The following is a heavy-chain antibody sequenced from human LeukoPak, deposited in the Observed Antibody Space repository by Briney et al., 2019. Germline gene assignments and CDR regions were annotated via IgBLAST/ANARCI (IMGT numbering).Heavy chain of an antibody. CDR1: GFTFSSYG. CDR2: SRNKANSYTT. Sequence: GGSLRLSCAASGFTFSSYGMDWVRQAPGKGLEWVGRSRNKANSYTTEYAASVEGRFTISRDDSKNSMFLHMNSLKTEDTAMYYCATSVVPATPFDYWGQGTLVTVSS. J-gene: IGHJ4*02. CDR3: ATSVVPATPFDY. D-gene: IGHD2-21*02. V-gene: IGHV3-72*01.